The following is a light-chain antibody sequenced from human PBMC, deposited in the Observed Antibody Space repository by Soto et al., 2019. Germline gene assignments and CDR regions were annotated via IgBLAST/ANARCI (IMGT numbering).Light chain of an antibody. CDR2: EGH. CDR1: SGFVGSFSL. V-gene: IGLV2-23*01. J-gene: IGLJ1*01. Sequence: QSALAQPASVSGSPGQSITISCTGTSGFVGSFSLVSWYQPHPGKAPKVMISEGHRRPSGVPDRFSGSTSVNSASLTLSALQPDDEADSYCCLYIGATTYVFRTRTKVIVL. CDR3: CLYIGATTYV.